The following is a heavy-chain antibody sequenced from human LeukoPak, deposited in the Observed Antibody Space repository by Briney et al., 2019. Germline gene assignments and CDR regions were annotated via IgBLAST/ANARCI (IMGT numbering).Heavy chain of an antibody. CDR3: ASLYGDYVSSDY. V-gene: IGHV1-2*02. J-gene: IGHJ4*02. CDR2: INPNGGGT. Sequence: ASVKVSCKASGYTFTDYYMHWVRQAPGQGVEWMGWINPNGGGTNYAQKFQGRVTMTRDTSISTAYMELSRLRSGDTAVYYCASLYGDYVSSDYWGQGTLVSVSS. D-gene: IGHD4-17*01. CDR1: GYTFTDYY.